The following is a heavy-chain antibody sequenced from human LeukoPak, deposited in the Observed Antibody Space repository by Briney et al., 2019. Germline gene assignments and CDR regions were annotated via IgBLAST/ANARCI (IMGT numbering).Heavy chain of an antibody. V-gene: IGHV1-18*01. Sequence: ASVKVSCKASGYTFTSYGISWVRQAPGQGLEWMGWISAYNGNTNYAQKLQGRVTMTTDTSTSTAYMELRSLRSDDTAVYYCARGNYDILTGYHSDYWGQGTLVTVSS. CDR3: ARGNYDILTGYHSDY. J-gene: IGHJ4*02. D-gene: IGHD3-9*01. CDR2: ISAYNGNT. CDR1: GYTFTSYG.